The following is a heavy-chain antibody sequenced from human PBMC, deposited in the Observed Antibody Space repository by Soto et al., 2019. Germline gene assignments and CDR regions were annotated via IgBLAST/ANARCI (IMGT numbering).Heavy chain of an antibody. D-gene: IGHD2-2*01. CDR1: GFTFSSYS. V-gene: IGHV3-48*01. J-gene: IGHJ6*02. CDR3: ARDWVPAAIYYYYGMDV. CDR2: ISSSSSTI. Sequence: GGSLRLSCAASGFTFSSYSMNWVRQAPGKGLEWVSYISSSSSTIYYADSVKGRFTISRDNAKNSLYLQMNSLRAEDTAVYYCARDWVPAAIYYYYGMDVWGQGTTVTVSS.